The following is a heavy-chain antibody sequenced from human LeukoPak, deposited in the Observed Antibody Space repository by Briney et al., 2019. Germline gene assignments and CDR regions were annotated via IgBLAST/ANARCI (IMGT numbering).Heavy chain of an antibody. V-gene: IGHV3-53*01. J-gene: IGHJ4*02. CDR1: GFTVSSNH. Sequence: GGSLRLSCAASGFTVSSNHMSWVRQAPGKGLEWVSVIYSGGSTYYADSVKGRFTISRDNSKNTLYLQMNSLRAEDTAVYYCARDGHCSGGSCYGGLDYWGQGTLVTVSS. CDR3: ARDGHCSGGSCYGGLDY. CDR2: IYSGGST. D-gene: IGHD2-15*01.